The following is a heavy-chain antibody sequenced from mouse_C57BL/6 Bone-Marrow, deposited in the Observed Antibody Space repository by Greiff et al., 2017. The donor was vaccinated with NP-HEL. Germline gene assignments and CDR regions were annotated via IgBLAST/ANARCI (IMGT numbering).Heavy chain of an antibody. CDR2: INYDGSST. V-gene: IGHV5-16*01. CDR3: AREGGLRRRTYAMDY. D-gene: IGHD2-4*01. CDR1: GFTFSDYY. Sequence: EVQLVESEGGLVQPGSSMKLSCTASGFTFSDYYMAWVRQVPEKGLEWVANINYDGSSTYYLDSLKSRFIISRDNAKNIQYLQMSSLKSEDTATYYGAREGGLRRRTYAMDYWGQGTSVTVSS. J-gene: IGHJ4*01.